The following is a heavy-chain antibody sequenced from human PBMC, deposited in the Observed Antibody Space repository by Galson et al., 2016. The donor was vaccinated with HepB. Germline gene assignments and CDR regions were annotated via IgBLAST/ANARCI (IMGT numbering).Heavy chain of an antibody. Sequence: PALVKPTQTLTLTCTLSGFSLRTNKVGVGWTRQPPEKALEWLAVVYWDGEKRYSPPLKGRATITADNSKNQVVLTVTNVDPVDTGTHYCAYRPGRGDGSGFDLWGRGTLVTVSS. D-gene: IGHD1-26*01. CDR1: GFSLRTNKVG. CDR3: AYRPGRGDGSGFDL. J-gene: IGHJ2*01. V-gene: IGHV2-5*02. CDR2: VYWDGEK.